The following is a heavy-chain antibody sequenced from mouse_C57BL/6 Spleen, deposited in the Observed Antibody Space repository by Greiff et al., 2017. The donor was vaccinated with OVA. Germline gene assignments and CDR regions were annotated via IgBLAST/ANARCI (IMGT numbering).Heavy chain of an antibody. CDR1: GFTFSSYG. D-gene: IGHD2-12*01. V-gene: IGHV5-6*01. CDR2: ISSGGSYT. J-gene: IGHJ4*01. CDR3: ASYYNYAMDY. Sequence: EVHLVESGGDLVKPGGSLKLSCAASGFTFSSYGMSWVRQTPDKRLEWVATISSGGSYTYYPDSVKGRFTISRDNAKNTLYLQMSSLKSEDTAMYYCASYYNYAMDYWGQGTSGTVSS.